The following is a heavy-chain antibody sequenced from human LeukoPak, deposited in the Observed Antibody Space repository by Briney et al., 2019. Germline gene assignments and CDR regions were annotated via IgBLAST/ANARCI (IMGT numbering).Heavy chain of an antibody. D-gene: IGHD3-10*01. J-gene: IGHJ6*02. V-gene: IGHV3-73*01. CDR2: IRSKANSYAT. CDR3: TRGTMVRGVSPAYYGMDV. CDR1: GFTFSGSA. Sequence: GGSLKLSCAASGFTFSGSAMHWVRQASGKGLEWVGRIRSKANSYATAYAASVKGRFTISRDDSKNTAYLQMNSLKTEDTAVYYCTRGTMVRGVSPAYYGMDVWGQGTTVTVSS.